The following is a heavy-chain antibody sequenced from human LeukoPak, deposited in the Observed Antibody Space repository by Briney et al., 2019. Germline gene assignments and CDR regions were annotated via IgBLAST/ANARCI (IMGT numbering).Heavy chain of an antibody. CDR1: GFTVSSNY. CDR3: ARDVGIVGADDAFDI. CDR2: IYSGGRT. Sequence: HPVGSLRLSCAASGFTVSSNYMSWVRQAPGKGLDLVSVIYSGGRTYYADSVKGRFTISRDNSKNTLYLQMNSLRAEDTAVYYCARDVGIVGADDAFDIWGQGTMVTVSS. V-gene: IGHV3-53*01. J-gene: IGHJ3*02. D-gene: IGHD1-26*01.